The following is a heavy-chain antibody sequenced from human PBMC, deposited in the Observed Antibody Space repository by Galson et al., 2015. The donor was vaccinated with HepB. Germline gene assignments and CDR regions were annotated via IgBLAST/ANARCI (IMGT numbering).Heavy chain of an antibody. D-gene: IGHD1-26*01. Sequence: TLSLTCAVYGGSFSGYYWSWIRQPPGKGLEWIGYIYYSGSTYYNPSLKSRVTISVDTSKNQFSLKLSSVTAADTAVYYCARGEEGTGYYYYYYMDVWGKGTTVTVSS. CDR1: GGSFSGYY. J-gene: IGHJ6*03. CDR2: IYYSGST. CDR3: ARGEEGTGYYYYYYMDV. V-gene: IGHV4-30-4*01.